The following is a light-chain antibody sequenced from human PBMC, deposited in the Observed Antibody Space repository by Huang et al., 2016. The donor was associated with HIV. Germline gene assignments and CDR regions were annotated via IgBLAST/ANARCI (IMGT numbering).Light chain of an antibody. V-gene: IGKV3-15*01. CDR3: QQYHDLPAT. J-gene: IGKJ1*01. CDR2: GAS. Sequence: EVMMTQSPATVSVSPGERATLSCRASQNINNNLAWYQERPGQPPRLLLYGASSRATSIPDRFRGSGSGTEFSLIISSVQSEDFSLYYCQQYHDLPATFGQGTKVEV. CDR1: QNINNN.